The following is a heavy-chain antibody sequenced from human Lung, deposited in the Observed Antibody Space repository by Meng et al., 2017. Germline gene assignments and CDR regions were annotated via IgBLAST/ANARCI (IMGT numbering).Heavy chain of an antibody. D-gene: IGHD1-1*01. CDR3: TNDRLHH. CDR2: INRDGTKP. V-gene: IGHV3-74*01. CDR1: GFTFTDHW. J-gene: IGHJ1*01. Sequence: EVHLVGAGGGLVPLGGSFRFPCAASGFTFTDHWMHWVRQGPGKGLVWVSRINRDGTKPTYADSVKGRFTISRDNAKNTLYLQMNNLRAEDTAFYYCTNDRLHHWGQGALVTVSS.